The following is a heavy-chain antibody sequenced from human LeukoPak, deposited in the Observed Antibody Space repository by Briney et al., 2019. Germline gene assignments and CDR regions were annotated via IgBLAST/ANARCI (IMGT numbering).Heavy chain of an antibody. Sequence: GASVKVSCKASGGTFSSYAISWVRQAPGQGPEWMGGITPKFRIAHYAQKLQGRVTITTDESTNTGYMELSSLHSDDTAVYFCAGGTTGLYGSNRYQGYFDYWGQGTLVTVSS. CDR1: GGTFSSYA. CDR3: AGGTTGLYGSNRYQGYFDY. CDR2: ITPKFRIA. J-gene: IGHJ4*02. D-gene: IGHD6-13*01. V-gene: IGHV1-69*05.